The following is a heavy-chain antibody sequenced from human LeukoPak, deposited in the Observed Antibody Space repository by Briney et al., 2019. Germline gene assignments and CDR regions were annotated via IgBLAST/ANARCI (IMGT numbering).Heavy chain of an antibody. CDR3: ATLATVTT. Sequence: SETLKLTCTVSGGSISSSSYYWGWIRQPPGKGLEWIGSIYYSGSTYYNPSLKSRVTISVDTSKNQFSLKLSSVTAGDTAVYYCATLATVTTWGQGDPVSVSS. J-gene: IGHJ1*01. D-gene: IGHD4-17*01. CDR2: IYYSGST. CDR1: GGSISSSSYY. V-gene: IGHV4-39*01.